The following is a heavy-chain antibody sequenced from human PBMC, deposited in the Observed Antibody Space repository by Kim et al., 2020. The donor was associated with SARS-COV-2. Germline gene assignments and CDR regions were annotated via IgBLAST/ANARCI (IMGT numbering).Heavy chain of an antibody. Sequence: ASVKVSCKASGYTFTSYGISWVRQAPGQGLEWMGWISAYNGNTNYAQKLQGRVTMTTDTSTSTAYMELRSLRSDDTAVYYCARYVRDTVTRTYFDYWGQGTLVTVSS. CDR2: ISAYNGNT. CDR1: GYTFTSYG. D-gene: IGHD4-4*01. CDR3: ARYVRDTVTRTYFDY. J-gene: IGHJ4*02. V-gene: IGHV1-18*01.